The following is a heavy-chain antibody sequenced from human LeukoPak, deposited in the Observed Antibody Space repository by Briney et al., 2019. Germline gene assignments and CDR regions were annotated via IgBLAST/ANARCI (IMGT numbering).Heavy chain of an antibody. D-gene: IGHD2-15*01. CDR3: ARAGLCSGGSCYLFGDY. CDR2: ILYDGSNK. Sequence: GRSLRLSCAASGFTFSSYGMHWVRQAPGKGLEWVAVILYDGSNKYYADSVKGRSTISRDNSKNTLYLQMNSLRAEDTAVYYCARAGLCSGGSCYLFGDYWGQGTLVTVSS. V-gene: IGHV3-30*03. J-gene: IGHJ4*02. CDR1: GFTFSSYG.